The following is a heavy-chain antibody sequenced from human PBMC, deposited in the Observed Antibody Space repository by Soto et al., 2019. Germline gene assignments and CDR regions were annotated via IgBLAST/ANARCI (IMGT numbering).Heavy chain of an antibody. Sequence: QVQLVESGGGVVQPGRSLRLSCAASGFTFSSYGMHWVRQAPGKGLEWVAVISYDGSNKYYADSEKGRFTISRDNSKNTLYLQMNSLRAEDTAVYYCAKDPAAVAGTGYDYWGQGTLVTVSS. CDR2: ISYDGSNK. CDR3: AKDPAAVAGTGYDY. CDR1: GFTFSSYG. D-gene: IGHD6-19*01. V-gene: IGHV3-30*18. J-gene: IGHJ4*02.